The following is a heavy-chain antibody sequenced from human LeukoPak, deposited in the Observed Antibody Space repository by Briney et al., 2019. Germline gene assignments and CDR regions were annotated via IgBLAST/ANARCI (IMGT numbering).Heavy chain of an antibody. V-gene: IGHV1-18*01. CDR3: ARAGAAAGTPFDY. CDR2: ITSYNGNT. Sequence: ASVKVSCTASGYTFSSYGISWVRQAPGQGLEWMGWITSYNGNTKYAQQLLGRVTMTTDTSTGTAYMELRSLRSDDTAVYYCARAGAAAGTPFDYWGQGTLVTVSS. CDR1: GYTFSSYG. D-gene: IGHD6-13*01. J-gene: IGHJ4*02.